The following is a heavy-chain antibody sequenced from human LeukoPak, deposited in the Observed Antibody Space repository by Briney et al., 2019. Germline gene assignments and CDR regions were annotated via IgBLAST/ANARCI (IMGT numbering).Heavy chain of an antibody. D-gene: IGHD3-16*02. Sequence: GASVKVSCIASGYTFTGYYMHWVRQAPGQGLEWMGWINPNSGGTNYAQKFQGRVTMTRDTSISTAYMELSRLRSDDTAVYYCARSPLYDYVWGSYRPYFHFWAEGTLVTVSS. CDR1: GYTFTGYY. J-gene: IGHJ4*02. CDR2: INPNSGGT. CDR3: ARSPLYDYVWGSYRPYFHF. V-gene: IGHV1-2*02.